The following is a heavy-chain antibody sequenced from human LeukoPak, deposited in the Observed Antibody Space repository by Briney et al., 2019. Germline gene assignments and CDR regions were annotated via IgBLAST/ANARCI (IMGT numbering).Heavy chain of an antibody. CDR1: GFTFSTFW. CDR2: IQQDGSEK. D-gene: IGHD3-22*01. J-gene: IGHJ4*02. Sequence: GGSLRLSCAASGFTFSTFWMSGVRQAPGKGLEWVANIQQDGSEKYYVDSVKGGFTVSRDNAKNSLYLQMNSLRAEDTGFYYCVVYYDITASKCLDCWGQGTLVTVSS. V-gene: IGHV3-7*01. CDR3: VVYYDITASKCLDC.